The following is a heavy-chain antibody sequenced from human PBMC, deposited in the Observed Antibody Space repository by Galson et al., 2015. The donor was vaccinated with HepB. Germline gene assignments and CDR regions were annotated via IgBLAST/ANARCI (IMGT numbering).Heavy chain of an antibody. CDR3: TRLGGATRSPNWFDP. J-gene: IGHJ5*02. Sequence: LRLSCAASGFTFSGSAMHWVRQASGKGLEWVGRIRSKANSYATAYAASVKGRFTISRDDSKNTAYLQMNSLKTEDTAVYYCTRLGGATRSPNWFDPWGQGTLVTVSS. V-gene: IGHV3-73*01. CDR1: GFTFSGSA. CDR2: IRSKANSYAT. D-gene: IGHD1-26*01.